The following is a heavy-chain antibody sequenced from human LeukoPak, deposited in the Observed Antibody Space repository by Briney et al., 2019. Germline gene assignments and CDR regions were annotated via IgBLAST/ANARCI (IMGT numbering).Heavy chain of an antibody. D-gene: IGHD3-22*01. CDR3: ARGFYYDSSEDI. J-gene: IGHJ3*02. CDR1: GGSISSYY. CDR2: IYYSGST. Sequence: SETLSLTCTVSGGSISSYYWSWIRQPPGEGLEWIGYIYYSGSTNYNPSLKSRVTMSVDTSKNQFSLKLSSVTAADTAVYYCARGFYYDSSEDIWGQGTMVTVSS. V-gene: IGHV4-59*12.